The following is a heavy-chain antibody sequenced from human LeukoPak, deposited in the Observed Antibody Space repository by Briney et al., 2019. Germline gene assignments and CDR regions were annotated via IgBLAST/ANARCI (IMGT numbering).Heavy chain of an antibody. D-gene: IGHD3-22*01. CDR2: ISGSGGST. V-gene: IGHV3-23*01. Sequence: GGSLRLSCAASGFTFSSYAMSWVRQAPGKGLEWVSAISGSGGSTYYADSVKGRFTISRGNSKNTLYLQMNSLRAEDTAVYYCASMGYYYDSSGYYRYWGQGTLVTVSS. CDR1: GFTFSSYA. J-gene: IGHJ4*02. CDR3: ASMGYYYDSSGYYRY.